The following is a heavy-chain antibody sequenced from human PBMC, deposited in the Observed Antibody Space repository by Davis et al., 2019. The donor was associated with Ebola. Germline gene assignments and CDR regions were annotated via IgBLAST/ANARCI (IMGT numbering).Heavy chain of an antibody. CDR3: ARDYSSSWYREARFDY. J-gene: IGHJ4*02. CDR2: ISSSSSYT. D-gene: IGHD6-13*01. Sequence: GGSLRLSCAASGFTFSDYYMSWIRQAPGKGLEWVSYISSSSSYTNYADSVKGRFTISRDNAKNSLYLQRNSLRAEDTAVYYCARDYSSSWYREARFDYWGQGTLVTVSS. V-gene: IGHV3-11*06. CDR1: GFTFSDYY.